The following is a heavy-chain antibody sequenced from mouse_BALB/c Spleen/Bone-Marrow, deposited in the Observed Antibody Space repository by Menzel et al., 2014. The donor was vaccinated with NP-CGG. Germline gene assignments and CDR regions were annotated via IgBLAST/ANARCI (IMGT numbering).Heavy chain of an antibody. Sequence: DVKLVESGGGLVQPGGSRKLSCAASGFTFSSFGMHWVRQAPEKGLEWVAYISSGSSTIYYGDTVMGRFTISRDNPKNTLFLQMTSLRSEDTATYYCVRSGSSSGYFDYWGQGTTLPVSS. CDR2: ISSGSSTI. D-gene: IGHD1-1*01. CDR3: VRSGSSSGYFDY. CDR1: GFTFSSFG. V-gene: IGHV5-17*02. J-gene: IGHJ2*01.